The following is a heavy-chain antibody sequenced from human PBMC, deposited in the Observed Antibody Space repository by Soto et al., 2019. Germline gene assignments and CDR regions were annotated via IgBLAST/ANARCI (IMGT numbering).Heavy chain of an antibody. V-gene: IGHV1-18*04. J-gene: IGHJ6*02. CDR3: ARGGGAANYYYGLDV. CDR1: GYTFSSYG. CDR2: ISAYNRNT. D-gene: IGHD3-16*01. Sequence: QVQLVQSGAEVKKPGASVKVSCKASGYTFSSYGFSWVRQAPGQGLEWMGWISAYNRNTNYAQKLQGRVTVTTDTSPSTAYMELRSLRSDDTAVYYCARGGGAANYYYGLDVWGQGTTVTVSS.